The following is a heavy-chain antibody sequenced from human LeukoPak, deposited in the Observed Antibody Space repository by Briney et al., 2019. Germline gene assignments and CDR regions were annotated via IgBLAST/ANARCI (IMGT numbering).Heavy chain of an antibody. CDR3: ARDQVSSFVCEY. Sequence: SETLSLTCTVSGGSISSYYWSWIRQPAGKGLEWIGRIHTSGSTNYNPSLESRVTMSVDTSKSQFPLKLSSVTAADTAVYYCARDQVSSFVCEYWGRGTLVTVSS. CDR1: GGSISSYY. V-gene: IGHV4-4*07. CDR2: IHTSGST. D-gene: IGHD6-13*01. J-gene: IGHJ4*02.